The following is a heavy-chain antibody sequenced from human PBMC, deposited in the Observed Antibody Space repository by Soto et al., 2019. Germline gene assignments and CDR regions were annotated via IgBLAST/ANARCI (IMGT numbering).Heavy chain of an antibody. D-gene: IGHD6-13*01. V-gene: IGHV4-59*08. Sequence: SETLSLTCTVSGGSISSYYWSWIRQPPGKGLEWIGYIYYSGSTNYNPSLKSRVTISVDTSKNQFSLKLSSVTAADTAVYYCARHRARYSSSWYIKGVDQNWFDPWGQGTLVTVSS. CDR2: IYYSGST. J-gene: IGHJ5*02. CDR3: ARHRARYSSSWYIKGVDQNWFDP. CDR1: GGSISSYY.